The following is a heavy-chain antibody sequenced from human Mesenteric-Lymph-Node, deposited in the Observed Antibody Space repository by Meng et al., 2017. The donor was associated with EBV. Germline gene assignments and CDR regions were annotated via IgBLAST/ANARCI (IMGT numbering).Heavy chain of an antibody. CDR2: VNHAGTT. CDR1: GGSFSDYY. J-gene: IGHJ5*02. CDR3: AALGSFASSIDP. V-gene: IGHV4-34*01. Sequence: QLLLQHGGPGLWNRSGTLSLTSAVYGGSFSDYYWTWIRQPPGKGLEWIGEVNHAGTTIYNPSLESRVTISVDTSKNQFSLKLTSVTAADTAVYFCAALGSFASSIDPWGQGTLVTVSS. D-gene: IGHD3-16*01.